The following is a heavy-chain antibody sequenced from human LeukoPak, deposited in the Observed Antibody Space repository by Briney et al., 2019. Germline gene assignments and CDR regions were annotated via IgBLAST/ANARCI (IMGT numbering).Heavy chain of an antibody. CDR3: ARDPSMVRGENTPYFDY. CDR2: IIPIFGTA. D-gene: IGHD3-10*01. Sequence: SVKVSCKASGGTFSSYAISWVRQAPGQGLEWMGGIIPIFGTANYAQKFQGRVTITADESTSTAYMELSSLRSEDPAVYYCARDPSMVRGENTPYFDYWGQGTLVTVSS. CDR1: GGTFSSYA. J-gene: IGHJ4*02. V-gene: IGHV1-69*13.